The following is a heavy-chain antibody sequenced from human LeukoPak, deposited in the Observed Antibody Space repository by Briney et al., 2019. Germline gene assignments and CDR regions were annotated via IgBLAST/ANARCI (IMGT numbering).Heavy chain of an antibody. CDR2: INHSGST. V-gene: IGHV4-34*01. CDR3: ARGILVPDRRDYYYGMDV. Sequence: SETLSLTCAVYGGSFSGYYWSWIRQPPGKGREWVGEINHSGSTNYNPSLKSRVTISVDTSKNQFSLKLSSVTAADTAVYYCARGILVPDRRDYYYGMDVWGQGTTVTVSS. D-gene: IGHD2-2*01. CDR1: GGSFSGYY. J-gene: IGHJ6*02.